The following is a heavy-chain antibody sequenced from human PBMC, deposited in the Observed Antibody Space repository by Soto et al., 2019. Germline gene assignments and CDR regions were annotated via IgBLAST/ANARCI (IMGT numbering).Heavy chain of an antibody. V-gene: IGHV1-18*01. J-gene: IGHJ5*02. Sequence: QVKLVQSGAEVKKPGASVKVSCKASGYTFTNYGISWVRQAPGQGLEWMGWISAYNGNTNHAQKLQGRVTMTTDTSTSTAYMELRSLRSDDTAVYYCARGVGSGSYYNQYNWFDPWGQGTLVTVSS. CDR3: ARGVGSGSYYNQYNWFDP. D-gene: IGHD3-10*01. CDR1: GYTFTNYG. CDR2: ISAYNGNT.